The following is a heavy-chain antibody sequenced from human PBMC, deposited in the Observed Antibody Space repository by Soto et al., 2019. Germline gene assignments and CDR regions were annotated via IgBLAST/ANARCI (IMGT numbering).Heavy chain of an antibody. Sequence: EVQLLESGGGLVQPGGSLRLSCAASGFTFSSYAMSWVRQTPGKGLEWVSGISGGGGNTYYADSVKGRFTISRDNSRNTLYLQMNSLSAADTAIYYCAKDRGAGGRFSGIAVAGIPSWGQGTLVTVSS. CDR1: GFTFSSYA. D-gene: IGHD6-19*01. CDR3: AKDRGAGGRFSGIAVAGIPS. CDR2: ISGGGGNT. V-gene: IGHV3-23*01. J-gene: IGHJ5*02.